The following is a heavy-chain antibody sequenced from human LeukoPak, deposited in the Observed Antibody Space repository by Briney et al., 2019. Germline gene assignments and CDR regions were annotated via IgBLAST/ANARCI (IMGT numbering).Heavy chain of an antibody. V-gene: IGHV3-7*03. Sequence: GGSLRLTCEGSGFTFSNYWMGWVRQAPGKGLQWVANIKTDGSEKYYVDSVKGRFTISRDNSKNTLYLQMNSLRAEDTAVYYCAKDRESRNYYYYYGMDVWGQGTTVTVSS. D-gene: IGHD3-10*01. CDR3: AKDRESRNYYYYYGMDV. CDR1: GFTFSNYW. J-gene: IGHJ6*02. CDR2: IKTDGSEK.